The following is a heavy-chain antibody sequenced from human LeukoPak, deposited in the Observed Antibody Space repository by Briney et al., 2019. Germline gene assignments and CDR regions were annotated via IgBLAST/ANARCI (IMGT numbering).Heavy chain of an antibody. CDR3: TTGVVLAANFYYYYMDV. CDR2: IKSKTDGGTT. V-gene: IGHV3-15*01. Sequence: RPGGSLRLSCAASGFTFSNAWMSWVRQAPGKGLEWVGRIKSKTDGGTTDYAAPVKGRFTLSRDDSKTTLYPQMNSLKTEDTAVYYCTTGVVLAANFYYYYMDVWGKGTTDTVSS. J-gene: IGHJ6*03. CDR1: GFTFSNAW. D-gene: IGHD2-2*01.